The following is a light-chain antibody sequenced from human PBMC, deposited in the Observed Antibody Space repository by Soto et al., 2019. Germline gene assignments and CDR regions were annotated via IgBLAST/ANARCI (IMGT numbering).Light chain of an antibody. Sequence: EIVLTQSPATLSLSPGERATLSCRARQSVTKYLAWYQQKPGQAPRLLIYDASNRATGVPARFSGSGSGTDFTLTISSLQPEDFAVYYCQQRSSWYSFGQGTKLEIK. CDR3: QQRSSWYS. J-gene: IGKJ2*03. CDR2: DAS. CDR1: QSVTKY. V-gene: IGKV3-11*01.